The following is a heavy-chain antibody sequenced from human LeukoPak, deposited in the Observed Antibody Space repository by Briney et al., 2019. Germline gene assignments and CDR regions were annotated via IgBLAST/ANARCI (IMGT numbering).Heavy chain of an antibody. CDR1: GFSFSSYC. CDR3: AKDTIAVAGPLRYFDY. Sequence: GGSLRLSCAASGFSFSSYCMHWVRQAPGKGLQWVAFIRYDGSKKYYADSVKGRFTISRDNSKNTLYLQMNSLRAEDTAVYYCAKDTIAVAGPLRYFDYSGQGTLVTVSS. J-gene: IGHJ4*02. CDR2: IRYDGSKK. V-gene: IGHV3-30*02. D-gene: IGHD6-19*01.